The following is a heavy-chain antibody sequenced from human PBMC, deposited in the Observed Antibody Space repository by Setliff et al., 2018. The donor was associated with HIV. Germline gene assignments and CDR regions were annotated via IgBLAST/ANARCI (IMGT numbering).Heavy chain of an antibody. Sequence: PGGSLRLSCAASGFRISNYVMTWVRQAPGKGLDWVSGISSSGGSTYYADSVKGRFTISRDNSKNTLYLQMNRLRVEDTAVYYCARDRTCSGGSCYGTWGQGTMVTVSS. J-gene: IGHJ5*02. V-gene: IGHV3-23*01. CDR3: ARDRTCSGGSCYGT. D-gene: IGHD2-15*01. CDR1: GFRISNYV. CDR2: ISSSGGST.